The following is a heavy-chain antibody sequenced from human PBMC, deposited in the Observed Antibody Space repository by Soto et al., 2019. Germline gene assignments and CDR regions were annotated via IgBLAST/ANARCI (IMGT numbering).Heavy chain of an antibody. CDR3: VRGVLGPGDYYYGMDV. V-gene: IGHV3-53*01. CDR2: IYNDGTT. Sequence: PGGSLRLSCTAYGLGVRNNYMSWVRQAPGMGLEWVSVIYNDGTTYYADSVKGRFTLSRDTSKNTLSLQMDSLRAEDTAVYYCVRGVLGPGDYYYGMDVWGQGTTVTVSS. D-gene: IGHD7-27*01. J-gene: IGHJ6*02. CDR1: GLGVRNNY.